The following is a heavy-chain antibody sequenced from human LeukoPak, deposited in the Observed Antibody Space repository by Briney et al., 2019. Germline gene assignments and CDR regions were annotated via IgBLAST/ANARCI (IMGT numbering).Heavy chain of an antibody. CDR3: AEERYSSSWYAFDI. Sequence: GGSLRLSCAASGFTFSNYGMHWVRQAPGKGLEWVAFTRYDGSNQYFADSVKGRFTISRDNSKNTLYLQMNSLRVEDTAVYYCAEERYSSSWYAFDIWGQGTMVTVSS. D-gene: IGHD6-13*01. CDR1: GFTFSNYG. CDR2: TRYDGSNQ. V-gene: IGHV3-30*02. J-gene: IGHJ3*02.